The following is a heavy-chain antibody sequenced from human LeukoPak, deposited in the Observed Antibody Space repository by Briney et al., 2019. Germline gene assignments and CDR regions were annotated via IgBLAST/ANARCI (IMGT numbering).Heavy chain of an antibody. CDR1: GFTFSSYG. V-gene: IGHV3-30*18. Sequence: GGSLRLSCAASGFTFSSYGMHWVRQAPGKGLEWVAVISYDGSNKYYADSVKGRFTISRDNSKDTLYLQMNSLRAEDTAVYYCAKVVDFWSGYGYFDYWGQGTLVTVSS. CDR2: ISYDGSNK. J-gene: IGHJ4*02. D-gene: IGHD3-3*01. CDR3: AKVVDFWSGYGYFDY.